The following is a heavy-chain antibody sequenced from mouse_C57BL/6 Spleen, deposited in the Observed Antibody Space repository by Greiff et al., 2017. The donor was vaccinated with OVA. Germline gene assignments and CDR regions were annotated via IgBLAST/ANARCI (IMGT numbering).Heavy chain of an antibody. CDR1: GFTFSDAW. Sequence: VQLKESGGGLVQPGGSMKLSCAASGFTFSDAWMDWVRQSPEKGLEWVAEIRNKANNHATYYAESVKGRFTISRDDSKSSVYLQMNSLRAEDTGIYYCTRHDGYYYFDYWGQGTTLTVSS. D-gene: IGHD2-3*01. J-gene: IGHJ2*01. CDR2: IRNKANNHAT. V-gene: IGHV6-6*01. CDR3: TRHDGYYYFDY.